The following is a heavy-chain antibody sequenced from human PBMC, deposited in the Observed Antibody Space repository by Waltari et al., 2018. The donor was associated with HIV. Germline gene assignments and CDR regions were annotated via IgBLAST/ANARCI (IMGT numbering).Heavy chain of an antibody. Sequence: VQVVVSGAGLVKPGAFLRLSCAPSGFPFGTYRMIWVRQAPGEGLEWVSSISSSSNYIYYADSVKGRFTISRDNAKNSLYLQMNSLRAEDTAVYYCARAQSGYANDYFDCWGQGTLVTVSS. D-gene: IGHD5-12*01. CDR2: ISSSSNYI. J-gene: IGHJ4*02. CDR1: GFPFGTYR. CDR3: ARAQSGYANDYFDC. V-gene: IGHV3-21*01.